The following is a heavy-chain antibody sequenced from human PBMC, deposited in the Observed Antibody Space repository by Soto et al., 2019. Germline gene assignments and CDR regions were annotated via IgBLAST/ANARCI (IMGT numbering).Heavy chain of an antibody. D-gene: IGHD3-10*01. J-gene: IGHJ6*02. CDR3: ARDASVDYGSGSYYPYYYYYGMDV. V-gene: IGHV3-21*01. CDR1: GFTFSSYS. Sequence: PVGSLRLSCAASGFTFSSYSMNWVRQAPGKGLEWVSSISSSSSYIYYADSVKGRFTISRDNAKNSLYLQMNSLRAEDTAVYYCARDASVDYGSGSYYPYYYYYGMDVWGQGTTVTVSS. CDR2: ISSSSSYI.